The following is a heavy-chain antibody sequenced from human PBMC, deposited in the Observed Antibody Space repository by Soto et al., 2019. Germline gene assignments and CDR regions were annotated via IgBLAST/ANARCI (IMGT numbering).Heavy chain of an antibody. CDR3: ANFEGHPLEYWYLDF. J-gene: IGHJ2*01. CDR1: GFTFSAYA. CDR2: IHGGGCAT. D-gene: IGHD1-1*01. Sequence: EVQLLESVGGLVQPGGSLRLSCAASGFTFSAYAMGWVRKAPGKGLEWVSTIHGGGCATHYAESVKGRFTISRDDSKNTLYAQMNRLRAEDTAVYYCANFEGHPLEYWYLDFWGRGTLVTVSS. V-gene: IGHV3-23*01.